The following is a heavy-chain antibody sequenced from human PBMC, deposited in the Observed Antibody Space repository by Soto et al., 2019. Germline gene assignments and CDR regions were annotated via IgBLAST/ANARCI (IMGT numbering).Heavy chain of an antibody. CDR2: IYSGGST. J-gene: IGHJ3*02. CDR1: GFTVSSNY. CDR3: ARPGWNDVRVLEDAFDI. D-gene: IGHD1-1*01. Sequence: GGSLRLSCAASGFTVSSNYMSWVRQAPGKGLEWVSVIYSGGSTYYADSVKGRFTISRANSKNTLYLQMNSLRAEDTAVYYCARPGWNDVRVLEDAFDIWGQGTMVTVSS. V-gene: IGHV3-66*01.